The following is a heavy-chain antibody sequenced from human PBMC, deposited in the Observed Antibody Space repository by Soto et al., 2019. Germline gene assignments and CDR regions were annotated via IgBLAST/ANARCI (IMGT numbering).Heavy chain of an antibody. V-gene: IGHV4-31*03. Sequence: QVQLQESGPGLVKPSQTLSLTCTVSGGSISSGGYYWSWIRQHPGKGLEWIGYIYYSGSTYYNPSLKRRVTISVDTSKNQFSLKLSSVTAADTAVYYCARSSHCGGDCHWYFDLWGRGTLVTVSS. D-gene: IGHD2-21*02. CDR1: GGSISSGGYY. CDR2: IYYSGST. CDR3: ARSSHCGGDCHWYFDL. J-gene: IGHJ2*01.